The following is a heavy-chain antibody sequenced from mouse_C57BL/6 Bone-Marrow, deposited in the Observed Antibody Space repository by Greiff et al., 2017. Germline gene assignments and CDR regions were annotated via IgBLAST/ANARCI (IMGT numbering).Heavy chain of an antibody. J-gene: IGHJ4*01. CDR1: GYTFTSYW. V-gene: IGHV1-50*01. CDR3: AKLYGSSYVGAMDY. CDR2: IDPSDSST. Sequence: QVQLQQPGAELVKPGASVKLSCKASGYTFTSYWMQWVKQRPGQGLEWIGEIDPSDSSTNYNQKFKGKAPLTVDTSSSTAYMQLSSLTSEDAAVYYCAKLYGSSYVGAMDYWGQGTSVTVSS. D-gene: IGHD1-1*01.